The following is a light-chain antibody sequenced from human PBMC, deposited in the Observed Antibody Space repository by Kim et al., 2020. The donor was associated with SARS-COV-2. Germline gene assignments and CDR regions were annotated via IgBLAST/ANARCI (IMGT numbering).Light chain of an antibody. CDR3: SSYTSSSTYV. CDR1: SSDVGAYNS. J-gene: IGLJ1*01. Sequence: GQSFTISCPGTSSDVGAYNSVSWYQHHPGKAPKLLIYDVSERPSGVSNRFSGSKSGNTASLSFSGLQAEDEADYYCSSYTSSSTYVFGTGTKVTVL. V-gene: IGLV2-14*03. CDR2: DVS.